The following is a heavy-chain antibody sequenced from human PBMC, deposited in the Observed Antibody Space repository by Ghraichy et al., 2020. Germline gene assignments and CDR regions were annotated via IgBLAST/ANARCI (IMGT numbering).Heavy chain of an antibody. Sequence: GGSLRLSCAASGFTFSSYAMSWVRQAPGKGLEWVSAISGSGGSTSYADPVKGRFTISRDNSKNTLYLQMNSLRAEDTAVYYWAKGVAGAYFYYGMDVCGQGTTVTVSS. V-gene: IGHV3-23*01. CDR3: AKGVAGAYFYYGMDV. CDR1: GFTFSSYA. J-gene: IGHJ6*02. CDR2: ISGSGGST. D-gene: IGHD6-19*01.